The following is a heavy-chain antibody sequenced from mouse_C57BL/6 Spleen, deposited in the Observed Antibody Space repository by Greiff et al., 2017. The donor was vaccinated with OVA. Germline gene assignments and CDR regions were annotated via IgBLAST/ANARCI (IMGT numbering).Heavy chain of an antibody. CDR3: APNWSFDY. Sequence: QVQLKQPGAELVRPGTSVKLSCKASGYTFTSYWMHWVKQRPGQGLEWIGVIDPSDSYTNCNQKFKGKATLTVDTSSSTAYMQLSSLTSEDSAVYYCAPNWSFDYWGQGTTLTVSS. J-gene: IGHJ2*01. V-gene: IGHV1-59*01. D-gene: IGHD4-1*01. CDR1: GYTFTSYW. CDR2: IDPSDSYT.